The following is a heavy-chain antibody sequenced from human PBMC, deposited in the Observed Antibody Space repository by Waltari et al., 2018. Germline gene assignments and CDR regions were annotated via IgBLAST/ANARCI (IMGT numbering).Heavy chain of an antibody. V-gene: IGHV3-23*01. Sequence: EVQLLDSGGGLVQPGGSLRLSCITSGFTFSAYAMSWVRQAPGKGPGVVSGINEVSGPEYADSVKGRFTIFRDNSKNTVYLQMSSLRAEDTAIYYCAKDYPRVGIVLESDAIFDHWGQGARVTVSS. CDR1: GFTFSAYA. CDR2: INEVSGP. J-gene: IGHJ4*02. CDR3: AKDYPRVGIVLESDAIFDH. D-gene: IGHD2-2*01.